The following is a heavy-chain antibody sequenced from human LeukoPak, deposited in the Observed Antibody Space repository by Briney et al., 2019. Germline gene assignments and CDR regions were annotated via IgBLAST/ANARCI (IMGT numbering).Heavy chain of an antibody. CDR3: ARAGYSMDTEYFQH. Sequence: GRSLRLSCSASGFTLSSYGIHWVRQAPGKGLVWVAVISNDGSNQYYADSVKGRFTISRDNAKSSLYLQMNSLRAEDTAVYYCARAGYSMDTEYFQHWGQGTLVTVSS. D-gene: IGHD5-18*01. V-gene: IGHV3-30*03. CDR2: ISNDGSNQ. J-gene: IGHJ1*01. CDR1: GFTLSSYG.